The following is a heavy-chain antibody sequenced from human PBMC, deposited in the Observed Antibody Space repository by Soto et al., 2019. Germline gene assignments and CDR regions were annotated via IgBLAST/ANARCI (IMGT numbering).Heavy chain of an antibody. J-gene: IGHJ4*02. V-gene: IGHV1-18*01. CDR1: GYTFTSYG. CDR2: ISAYNGNT. Sequence: ASVKVSCKASGYTFTSYGISWVRQAPGQGLEWMGWISAYNGNTNYAQKLQGRVTMTTDTSTSTAYMELRSLRSDDTAVYYCARGYAYYYDSSGYTFDYWGQGTLVTVSS. D-gene: IGHD3-22*01. CDR3: ARGYAYYYDSSGYTFDY.